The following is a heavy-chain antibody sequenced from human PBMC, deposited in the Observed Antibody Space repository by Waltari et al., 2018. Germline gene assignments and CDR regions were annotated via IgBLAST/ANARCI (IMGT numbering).Heavy chain of an antibody. CDR3: AGVGASHPFDI. D-gene: IGHD1-26*01. Sequence: EVQLLESGGGLVQPGGSLRLSCAASGFTFSSYAMSWVRQAPGKGLEWGSGIYSVGSRYYADSVKGRFTISRDNSKNTLYLQMNSLRAEDTAVYYCAGVGASHPFDIWGQGTMVTVSS. CDR2: IYSVGSR. V-gene: IGHV3-23*03. CDR1: GFTFSSYA. J-gene: IGHJ3*02.